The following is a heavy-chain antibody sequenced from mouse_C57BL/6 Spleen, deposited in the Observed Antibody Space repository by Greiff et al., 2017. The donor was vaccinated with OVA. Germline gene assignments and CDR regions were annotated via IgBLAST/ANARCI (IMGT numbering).Heavy chain of an antibody. CDR1: GYSITSDYI. CDR2: ISYDGSN. Sequence: DVKLVESGAGFVKPSQSLYLTCSVTGYSITSDYIWNWIRPAPGNKLEGMGYISYDGSNNYNPSLKKLITITSDTSKNQFFLKLKSVTTEDTATYYCARGGGVVTTGVDYWGQGTTLTVSS. J-gene: IGHJ2*01. D-gene: IGHD2-3*01. V-gene: IGHV3-6*01. CDR3: ARGGGVVTTGVDY.